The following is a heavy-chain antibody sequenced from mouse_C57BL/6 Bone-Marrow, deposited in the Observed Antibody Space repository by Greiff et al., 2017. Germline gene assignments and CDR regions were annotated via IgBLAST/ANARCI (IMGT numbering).Heavy chain of an antibody. CDR1: GYTFTDYE. D-gene: IGHD3-2*02. CDR3: TRQLRLRGWFAY. J-gene: IGHJ3*01. CDR2: IDPETGGT. V-gene: IGHV1-15*01. Sequence: QVQLQQSGAELVRPGASVTLSCKASGYTFTDYEMHWVKQTPVHGLEWTGAIDPETGGTAYNQKFKGKAILTADKSSSTAYMELRSLTSEDSAVYYCTRQLRLRGWFAYWGQGTLVTVSA.